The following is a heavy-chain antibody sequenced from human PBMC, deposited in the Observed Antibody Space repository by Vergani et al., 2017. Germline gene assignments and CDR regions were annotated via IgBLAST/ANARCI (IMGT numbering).Heavy chain of an antibody. D-gene: IGHD3-10*01. Sequence: EVQLVESGGGLVQPGRSLRLSCAASGFTFDDYAMHWVRQAPGKGLEWVSGISWNSGSIGYADSVKGRFTISRDNAKTSLYLQMNSLRAEDTALYYCAKGVRGVMGNDAFDIWGQGTMVTVSS. CDR1: GFTFDDYA. V-gene: IGHV3-9*01. CDR3: AKGVRGVMGNDAFDI. CDR2: ISWNSGSI. J-gene: IGHJ3*02.